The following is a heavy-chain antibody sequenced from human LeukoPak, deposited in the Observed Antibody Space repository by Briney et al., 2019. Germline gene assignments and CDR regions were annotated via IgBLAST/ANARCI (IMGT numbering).Heavy chain of an antibody. CDR2: IYYSRST. V-gene: IGHV4-39*07. CDR1: GGSISSSSYY. D-gene: IGHD1-26*01. CDR3: ARAPGKGATDFDY. J-gene: IGHJ4*02. Sequence: SETLSLTCTVSGGSISSSSYYWGWIRQPPGKGLEWIGSIYYSRSTYYNPSLKSRVTISVDTSKNQFSLKLSSVTAADTAVYYCARAPGKGATDFDYWGQGTLVTVSS.